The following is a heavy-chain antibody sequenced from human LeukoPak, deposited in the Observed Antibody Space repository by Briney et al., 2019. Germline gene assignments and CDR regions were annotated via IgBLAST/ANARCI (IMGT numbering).Heavy chain of an antibody. CDR1: GFTFSSYS. V-gene: IGHV3-21*01. D-gene: IGHD3-22*01. J-gene: IGHJ4*02. CDR3: ARDFGENSSGYPNPFDY. Sequence: PGRSLRLSCAASGFTFSSYSMNWVRQAPGKGLEWVSSISSSSSYIYYADSVKGRFTISRDNAKNSLYLQMNSLRAEDTAVYYCARDFGENSSGYPNPFDYWGQGTLVTVSS. CDR2: ISSSSSYI.